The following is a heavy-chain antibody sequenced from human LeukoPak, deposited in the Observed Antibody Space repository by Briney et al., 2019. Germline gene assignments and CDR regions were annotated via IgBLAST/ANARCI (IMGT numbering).Heavy chain of an antibody. J-gene: IGHJ4*02. D-gene: IGHD3-10*01. V-gene: IGHV4-34*01. CDR2: INHSGST. CDR1: GGSFSGYY. CDR3: ARRHYYGSGMVY. Sequence: SETLSLTCAVYGGSFSGYYWSWIRQPPGKGLEWIGEINHSGSTNYNPSLKSRVTISVDASKNQFSLKLSSVTAADTAVYYCARRHYYGSGMVYWGQGTLVTVSS.